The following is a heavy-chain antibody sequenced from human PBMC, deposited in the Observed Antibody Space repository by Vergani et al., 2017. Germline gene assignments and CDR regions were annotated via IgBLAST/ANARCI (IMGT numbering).Heavy chain of an antibody. V-gene: IGHV3-30*02. CDR1: GFTLSNYD. J-gene: IGHJ4*02. CDR2: IQFDGSNQ. Sequence: GQLVESGGDWVQRGGSLRLSCATSGFTLSNYDMQWIRQGPGQGLEFVAFIQFDGSNQYYADSVKGRFTLSRDFSKNTLYLQMNSLRTDDTATYYCAKHFRGWGIDYWGQGTQVIVSS. CDR3: AKHFRGWGIDY. D-gene: IGHD3-16*01.